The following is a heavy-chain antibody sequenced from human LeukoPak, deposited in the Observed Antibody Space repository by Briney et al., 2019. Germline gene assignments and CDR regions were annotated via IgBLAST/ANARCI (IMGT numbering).Heavy chain of an antibody. J-gene: IGHJ6*02. CDR3: ARDGMSMDFYYYYGMDV. V-gene: IGHV1-69*13. Sequence: SVKVSCKASGGTFSSYAISWVRQAPGQGLEWMGGIIPIFGTANYAQKFQGRVTITADESTSTAYMELSSLGSEDTAVYYCARDGMSMDFYYYYGMDVWGQGTTVTVSS. D-gene: IGHD3/OR15-3a*01. CDR1: GGTFSSYA. CDR2: IIPIFGTA.